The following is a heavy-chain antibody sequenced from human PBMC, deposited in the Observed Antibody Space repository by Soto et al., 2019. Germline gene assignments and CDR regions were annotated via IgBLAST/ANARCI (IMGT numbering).Heavy chain of an antibody. V-gene: IGHV3-11*05. D-gene: IGHD6-13*01. J-gene: IGHJ4*02. CDR1: GVTFSDYY. CDR2: ISSSSSYT. Sequence: QVQLVESGGGLVKPGGSLRLSCAASGVTFSDYYMSWIRQAPGKGLEWVSYISSSSSYTNYAGSVKGRFTISRDNAKNSLYLQMNSLRAEDTAVYYCAREGMAAGHQNYFDYWGQGTLVTVSS. CDR3: AREGMAAGHQNYFDY.